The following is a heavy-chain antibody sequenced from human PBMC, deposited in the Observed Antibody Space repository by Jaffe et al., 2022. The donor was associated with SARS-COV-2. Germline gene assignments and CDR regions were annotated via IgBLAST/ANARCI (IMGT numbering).Heavy chain of an antibody. CDR3: AKDMCSSTTCPMEN. V-gene: IGHV3-9*01. J-gene: IGHJ4*02. Sequence: EVQLVESGGGLVQSGRSLRLSCAASGFTFDDYAMHWVRQAPGKGLEWVSGISWNSGSIGYADSVKGRFTISRDNAKNSLYLQMNSLRAEDTALYYCAKDMCSSTTCPMENWGQGTLVTVSS. CDR1: GFTFDDYA. CDR2: ISWNSGSI. D-gene: IGHD2-2*01.